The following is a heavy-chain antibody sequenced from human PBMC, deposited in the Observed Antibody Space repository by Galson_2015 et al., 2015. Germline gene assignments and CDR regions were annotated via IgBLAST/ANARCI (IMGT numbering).Heavy chain of an antibody. CDR1: GGSISSGSYY. CDR3: ARESRNWFDP. CDR2: IYTSGST. V-gene: IGHV4-61*02. Sequence: LSLTCTVSGGSISSGSYYWSWIRQPAGKGLEWIGRIYTSGSTNYNPSLKSRVTISVDTSKNQFSLKLSSVTAADTAVYYCARESRNWFDPWGQGTLVTVSS. J-gene: IGHJ5*02. D-gene: IGHD2-2*01.